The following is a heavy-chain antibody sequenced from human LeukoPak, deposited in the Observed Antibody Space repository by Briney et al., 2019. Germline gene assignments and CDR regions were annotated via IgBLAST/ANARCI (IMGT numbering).Heavy chain of an antibody. CDR3: ARVEEGYGSGRRENYYYYYMDV. CDR1: GGSIRSYY. Sequence: PSETLSLTCTVSGGSIRSYYWSWIRQPPGKGLEWIGYIHYTGSTNYNRSLRSRVTISVDTSKNQFSLKLSSVTAADTAVYYCARVEEGYGSGRRENYYYYYMDVWGKGTTVTISS. CDR2: IHYTGST. V-gene: IGHV4-59*01. D-gene: IGHD3-10*01. J-gene: IGHJ6*03.